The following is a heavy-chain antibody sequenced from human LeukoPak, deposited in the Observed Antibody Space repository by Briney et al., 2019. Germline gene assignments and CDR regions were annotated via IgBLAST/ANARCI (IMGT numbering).Heavy chain of an antibody. J-gene: IGHJ4*02. V-gene: IGHV4-39*07. CDR1: GGSISSSSYY. Sequence: SETLSLTCTVSGGSISSSSYYWGWIRQPPGKGLEWIGSIYHSGSTYYNPSLKSRVTISVDRSKNQFSLKLSSVTAADTAVYYCARDINLGYCSSTNCPNGDYWGQGTLVTVSS. CDR3: ARDINLGYCSSTNCPNGDY. CDR2: IYHSGST. D-gene: IGHD2-2*03.